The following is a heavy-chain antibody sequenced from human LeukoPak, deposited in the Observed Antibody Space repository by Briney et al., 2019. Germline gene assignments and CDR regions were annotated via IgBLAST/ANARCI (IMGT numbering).Heavy chain of an antibody. J-gene: IGHJ4*02. Sequence: GGSLRLSCAASGFTFDDYAMHWVRQAPGKGLEWVSGINWNGGSTGYADSVKGRFTISRDNAKNSLYLQMNSLRAEDTALYYCARDPIFGVVTTFDYWGQGTLVTVSS. CDR1: GFTFDDYA. D-gene: IGHD3-3*01. CDR3: ARDPIFGVVTTFDY. CDR2: INWNGGST. V-gene: IGHV3-20*04.